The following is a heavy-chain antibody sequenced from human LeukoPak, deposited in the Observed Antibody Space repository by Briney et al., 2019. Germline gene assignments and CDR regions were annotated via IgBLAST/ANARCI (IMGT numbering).Heavy chain of an antibody. CDR1: GFTFSSYS. CDR3: AKSHYTSRANYYGMDV. V-gene: IGHV3-21*01. Sequence: GGSLRLSCAASGFTFSSYSMNWVRQAPGKGLEWVSSISSSSSYIYYADSVKGRFTISRDNAKNTLYLQMNSLRAEDTAVYYCAKSHYTSRANYYGMDVWGQGTTVTVSS. D-gene: IGHD4-11*01. CDR2: ISSSSSYI. J-gene: IGHJ6*02.